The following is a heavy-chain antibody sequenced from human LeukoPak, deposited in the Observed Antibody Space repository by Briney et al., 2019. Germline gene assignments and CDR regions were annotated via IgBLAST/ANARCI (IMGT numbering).Heavy chain of an antibody. J-gene: IGHJ4*02. CDR3: ARHRSGWLQSSFDY. CDR2: IYYSGSS. CDR1: GGSIRSSSSY. D-gene: IGHD5-24*01. Sequence: SETLSLTCSVSGGSIRSSSSYWGWICQPPGKGLEWIGSIYYSGSSFDNPALKSRVTISVDTSKNQFSLKLSSVTAADTAVYYCARHRSGWLQSSFDYWGQGTLVTVSS. V-gene: IGHV4-39*01.